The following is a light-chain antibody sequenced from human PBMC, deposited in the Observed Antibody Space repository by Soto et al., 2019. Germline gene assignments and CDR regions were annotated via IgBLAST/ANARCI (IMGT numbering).Light chain of an antibody. CDR3: QEYDSYPRT. Sequence: DIQMTQSPSTLSASVGDRVTITCRASQSISNWLAWYQQKPGKAPKLLIYKASSLESGVPSRFSCSGSGTEFTLSISSLQPDDFATYYCQEYDSYPRTFGQGTKVEIK. V-gene: IGKV1-5*03. CDR2: KAS. J-gene: IGKJ1*01. CDR1: QSISNW.